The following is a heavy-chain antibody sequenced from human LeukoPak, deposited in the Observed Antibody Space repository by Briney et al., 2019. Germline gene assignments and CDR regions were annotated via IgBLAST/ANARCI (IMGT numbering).Heavy chain of an antibody. CDR3: ARDSSSETTDY. Sequence: GGSLRLSCAASGFTVSSNYMTWVRQAPGKGLEWVSVIYSGGNTYYADSVKGRFTISRDSSRDTLYLQMNSLRAEDTAVYYCARDSSSETTDYWSQGTLVTVSS. J-gene: IGHJ4*02. CDR2: IYSGGNT. CDR1: GFTVSSNY. D-gene: IGHD6-6*01. V-gene: IGHV3-53*01.